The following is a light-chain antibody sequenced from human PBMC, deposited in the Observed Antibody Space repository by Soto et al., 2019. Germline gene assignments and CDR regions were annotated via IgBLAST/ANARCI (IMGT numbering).Light chain of an antibody. CDR3: QQYDSSPLT. V-gene: IGKV3-20*01. Sequence: EIVLTQSPDTLSLSPGERATLSCRASQSVDSNYLAWYQQKPGQAPRVLIYDASIRATGIPDRFSGSGSGTDFTLTISRLEPEGSAVYYCQQYDSSPLTFGGGTKVDIK. CDR2: DAS. J-gene: IGKJ4*01. CDR1: QSVDSNY.